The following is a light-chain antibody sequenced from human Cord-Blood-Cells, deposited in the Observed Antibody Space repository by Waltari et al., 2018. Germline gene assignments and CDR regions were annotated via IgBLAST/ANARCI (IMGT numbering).Light chain of an antibody. Sequence: QSALTQPASVSGSPGQSITISCTGTSSDVVGYNYVSWYQQHPGKAPKLMIYAVSNRPSGVSKRFSGSKSGDTASLTISGLQAEDEADYYCSSYTSSSTVVFGGGTKLTVL. CDR1: SSDVVGYNY. CDR3: SSYTSSSTVV. J-gene: IGLJ2*01. V-gene: IGLV2-14*01. CDR2: AVS.